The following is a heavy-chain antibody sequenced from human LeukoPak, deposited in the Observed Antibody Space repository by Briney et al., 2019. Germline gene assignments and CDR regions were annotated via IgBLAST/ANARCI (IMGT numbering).Heavy chain of an antibody. V-gene: IGHV4-39*01. CDR2: IYYSGST. D-gene: IGHD3-22*01. CDR1: GGSISSSSYY. CDR3: ARGRRRLYYYYDSSGNDY. Sequence: SETLSLTCTVSGGSISSSSYYWGWIRQPPGKGLEWIGSIYYSGSTYYNPSLKSRVTISVDTSKNQFSLKLRSVTAADTAVYYCARGRRRLYYYYDSSGNDYWGQGTLVTVSS. J-gene: IGHJ4*02.